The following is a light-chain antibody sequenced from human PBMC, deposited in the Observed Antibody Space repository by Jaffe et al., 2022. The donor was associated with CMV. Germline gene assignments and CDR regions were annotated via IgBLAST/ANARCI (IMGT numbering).Light chain of an antibody. J-gene: IGKJ3*01. V-gene: IGKV3-15*01. Sequence: DKVMTQSPDTLSVSPGERATLSCRASESIRSNLAWYQQKPGQAPRLLIYDASTRATGLPARFSGSGSGTEFTLTISSLQSEDFAVYYCQQYNNWPPGFGPGTKVDIK. CDR3: QQYNNWPPG. CDR2: DAS. CDR1: ESIRSN.